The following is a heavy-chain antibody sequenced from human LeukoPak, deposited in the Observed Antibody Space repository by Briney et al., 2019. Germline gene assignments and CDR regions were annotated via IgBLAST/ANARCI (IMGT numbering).Heavy chain of an antibody. V-gene: IGHV3-23*01. Sequence: GGSLRLSCAASGFSLNNYAMNWARQATGKGLEWVSAISASGGTTYNSDSVKGRFTISRDSAKNTLYLQINSLRAEDSAVYYCAKASSSWYSDFDYWGRGTLVTVSS. D-gene: IGHD6-13*01. CDR1: GFSLNNYA. CDR2: ISASGGTT. J-gene: IGHJ4*02. CDR3: AKASSSWYSDFDY.